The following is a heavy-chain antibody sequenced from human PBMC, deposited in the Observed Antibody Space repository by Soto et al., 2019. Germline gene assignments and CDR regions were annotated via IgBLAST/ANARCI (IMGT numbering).Heavy chain of an antibody. Sequence: QITLKESGPTLVKPTETLTLTCSFSGFSLTASAVGVGWIRQPPGKALEWLALIYSDADKRSSPSLKNRVTITKDTSKNHVVLILTNIDPVDTGTYYCAHSLSNFRFFDYWGQGILVTVSS. CDR2: IYSDADK. J-gene: IGHJ4*02. CDR3: AHSLSNFRFFDY. V-gene: IGHV2-5*02. D-gene: IGHD4-4*01. CDR1: GFSLTASAVG.